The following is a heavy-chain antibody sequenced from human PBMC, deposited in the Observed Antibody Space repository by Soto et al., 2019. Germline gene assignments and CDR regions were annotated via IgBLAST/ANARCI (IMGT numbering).Heavy chain of an antibody. CDR1: GYTFTSYA. J-gene: IGHJ5*02. Sequence: QVQLVQSGAEVKKPGASVKVSCKASGYTFTSYAMHWVRQAPGQRLEWMGWINAGNGNTKYSQKFQGRVTITRDTSPRKAHQELSSLSSEDTGVYYWGGGEMGVGGTGWFDPWGQGTLVTVSS. D-gene: IGHD6-19*01. CDR3: GGGEMGVGGTGWFDP. CDR2: INAGNGNT. V-gene: IGHV1-3*01.